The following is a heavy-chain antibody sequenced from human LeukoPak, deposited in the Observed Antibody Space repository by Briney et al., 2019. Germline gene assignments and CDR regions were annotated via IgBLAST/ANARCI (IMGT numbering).Heavy chain of an antibody. D-gene: IGHD1-26*01. CDR3: ARAWELLDYFDY. Sequence: GGSLRLSCAASGFTVSSNYMSWVRQAPGKGLEWVSYISSSSSTIYYADSVKGRFTISRDNAKNSLYLQMNSLRDEDTAVYYCARAWELLDYFDYWGQGTLVTVSS. V-gene: IGHV3-48*02. CDR2: ISSSSSTI. CDR1: GFTVSSNY. J-gene: IGHJ4*02.